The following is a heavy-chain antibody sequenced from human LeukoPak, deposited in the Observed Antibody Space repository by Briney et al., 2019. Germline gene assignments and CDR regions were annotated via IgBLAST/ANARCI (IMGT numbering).Heavy chain of an antibody. J-gene: IGHJ4*02. CDR1: GFTLSSYW. V-gene: IGHV3-7*01. Sequence: GGSLRLSCAASGFTLSSYWLSGVRQAPGKGREGVAYIKQDGREKCDVDSVKGRFTITRDNAKNSLYPELNSLRAEDTAGYYCARDGAYYDFWSGFYWLDYWGQGTLVTVSS. CDR2: IKQDGREK. CDR3: ARDGAYYDFWSGFYWLDY. D-gene: IGHD3-3*01.